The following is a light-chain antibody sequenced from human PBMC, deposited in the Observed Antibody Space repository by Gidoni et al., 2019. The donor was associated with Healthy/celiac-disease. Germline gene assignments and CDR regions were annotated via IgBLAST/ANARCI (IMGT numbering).Light chain of an antibody. Sequence: EIVMTQSPATLSVSPGERATLSCRASQSVSSNLAWYQHKPGQAPRLLIYRASPRATGIPARLSGSGSGTELTLTISSLQSEDFAVYYCQQYNNWPPLTFGGGTKVEIK. CDR2: RAS. V-gene: IGKV3D-15*01. CDR3: QQYNNWPPLT. J-gene: IGKJ4*01. CDR1: QSVSSN.